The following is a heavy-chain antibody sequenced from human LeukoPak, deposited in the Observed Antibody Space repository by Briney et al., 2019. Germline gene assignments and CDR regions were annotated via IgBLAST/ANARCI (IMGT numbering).Heavy chain of an antibody. J-gene: IGHJ5*02. CDR1: GIVFSNTA. CDR3: AKDGGQYSRGPEFDP. V-gene: IGHV3-23*01. CDR2: ISGGGERA. Sequence: GGSLRLSCAASGIVFSNTAMNWARQSPGRGLEWVSAISGGGERAFYADSVKGRFTISRDNSKNMLYLQMNSLRADDTAIYYCAKDGGQYSRGPEFDPRGQGALVTVSS. D-gene: IGHD6-19*01.